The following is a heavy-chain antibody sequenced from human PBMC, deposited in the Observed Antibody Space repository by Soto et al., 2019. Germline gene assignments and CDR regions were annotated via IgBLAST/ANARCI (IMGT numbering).Heavy chain of an antibody. CDR1: GFTFSTYG. CDR3: ARHGYSYGGGYFDY. J-gene: IGHJ4*02. V-gene: IGHV3-30*03. Sequence: GGSLRLSCAASGFTFSTYGMHWVRQAPGKGLEWVAVMSYAGSHEFYADSVKGRFSISRDNSRNTLYLQMNSLRPEDTAVYYCARHGYSYGGGYFDYWGQGTLVTVSS. D-gene: IGHD5-18*01. CDR2: MSYAGSHE.